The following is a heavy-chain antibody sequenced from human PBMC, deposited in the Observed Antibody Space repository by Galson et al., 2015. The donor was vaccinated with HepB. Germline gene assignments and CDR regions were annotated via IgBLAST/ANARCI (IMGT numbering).Heavy chain of an antibody. Sequence: SVKVSCKASGGSFSSFVFTWVRQAPGQGLEWLGTIVPIFGKINYAPKFQGQVTLSADKSTRTAYMELSSLTSEDTALYYCAGGTGWVIHYWGQGTLVTVSS. D-gene: IGHD2-21*01. J-gene: IGHJ4*02. CDR2: IVPIFGKI. CDR3: AGGTGWVIHY. V-gene: IGHV1-69*04. CDR1: GGSFSSFV.